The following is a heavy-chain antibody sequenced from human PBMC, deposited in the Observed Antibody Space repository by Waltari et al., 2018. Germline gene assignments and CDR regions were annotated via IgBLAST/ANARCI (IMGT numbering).Heavy chain of an antibody. CDR3: ARSGATVTPSIYYYYYGMDV. Sequence: QVQLVQSGAEVKKPGSSVKVSCKASGGTFSSYAISWVRQPPGQGLEWMGGIIPIFGTANYAQKFQGRVTITADESTSTAYMELSSLRSEDTAVYYCARSGATVTPSIYYYYYGMDVWGQGTTVTVSS. V-gene: IGHV1-69*13. CDR1: GGTFSSYA. CDR2: IIPIFGTA. D-gene: IGHD4-17*01. J-gene: IGHJ6*02.